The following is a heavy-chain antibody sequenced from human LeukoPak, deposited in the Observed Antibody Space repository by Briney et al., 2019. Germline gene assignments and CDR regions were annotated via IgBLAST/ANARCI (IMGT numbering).Heavy chain of an antibody. Sequence: ASVKVSCKASGYTFTSYAMNWVRQAPGQGLEWMGWINTNTGNPTYAQGFTGRFVFSLDTSVSTAYLQISSLKAEDNAVFYCSRKGLHKGWSYDIRASPLAYWAQGPLAPVSS. CDR3: SRKGLHKGWSYDIRASPLAY. CDR1: GYTFTSYA. J-gene: IGHJ4*02. V-gene: IGHV7-4-1*02. CDR2: INTNTGNP. D-gene: IGHD3-22*01.